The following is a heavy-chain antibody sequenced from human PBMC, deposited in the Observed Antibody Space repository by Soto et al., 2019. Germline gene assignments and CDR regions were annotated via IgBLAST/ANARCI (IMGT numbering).Heavy chain of an antibody. CDR3: ARDMRYYDGSGFVEY. V-gene: IGHV1-18*01. CDR2: ISAYTGDT. D-gene: IGHD3-22*01. CDR1: GYTFTSYG. Sequence: ASVKVSCKASGYTFTSYGITWVRQAPGQGLECMGWISAYTGDTNYAQKLQGRVTMTTDTSTSTAYMELRSLRSDDTAVYYCARDMRYYDGSGFVEYWGQGTPVTVSS. J-gene: IGHJ4*02.